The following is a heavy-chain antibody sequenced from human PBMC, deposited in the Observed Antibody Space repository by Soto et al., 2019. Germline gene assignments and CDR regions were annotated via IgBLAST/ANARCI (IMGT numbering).Heavy chain of an antibody. CDR2: IYYTGKT. V-gene: IGHV4-30-4*01. J-gene: IGHJ5*02. CDR1: GAYIHSGGYY. CDR3: GRDITSNANCIDP. Sequence: PSGTLSLTCSVSGAYIHSGGYYWTWIRQRPGKGLEWMGYIYYTGKTYYNPSLESRLTMSVDRSKNQFSLRLTSVTAADTAVYFCGRDITSNANCIDPWGQGTLVTVSS. D-gene: IGHD2-2*01.